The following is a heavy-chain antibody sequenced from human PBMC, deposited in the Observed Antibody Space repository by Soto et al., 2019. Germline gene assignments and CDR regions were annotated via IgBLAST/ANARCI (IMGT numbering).Heavy chain of an antibody. Sequence: WASVKVSCKASGGTFSSYAISWVRQAPGQGLEWMGGIIPIFGTANYAQKFQGRVTITADESTSTAYMELSSLRSEDTAVYYCARDRAVAGKRYFDLWGRGTLVTVSS. V-gene: IGHV1-69*13. D-gene: IGHD6-19*01. CDR3: ARDRAVAGKRYFDL. J-gene: IGHJ2*01. CDR2: IIPIFGTA. CDR1: GGTFSSYA.